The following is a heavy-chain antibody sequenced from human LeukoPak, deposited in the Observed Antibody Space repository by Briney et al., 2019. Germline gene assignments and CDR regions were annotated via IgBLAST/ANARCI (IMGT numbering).Heavy chain of an antibody. J-gene: IGHJ6*02. CDR2: IIPILGIA. V-gene: IGHV1-69*04. Sequence: ASVKVSCKASGGTFSSYAISWVRQAPGQGLEWMGRIIPILGIANYAQKFQGRVTITADKSTSTAYMELSSLRSEDTAVYYCASNSRYCSSTSCYSGDYYYYYGMDVWGQGTTVTVS. CDR1: GGTFSSYA. D-gene: IGHD2-2*01. CDR3: ASNSRYCSSTSCYSGDYYYYYGMDV.